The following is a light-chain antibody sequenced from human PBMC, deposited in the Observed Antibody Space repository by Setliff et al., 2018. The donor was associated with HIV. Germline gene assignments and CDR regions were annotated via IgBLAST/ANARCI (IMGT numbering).Light chain of an antibody. CDR1: SSNIGAGFD. CDR3: QSYDNSLSGYV. J-gene: IGLJ1*01. V-gene: IGLV1-40*01. CDR2: DNM. Sequence: QSVLTQPPSVSGAPGQRVTISCTGGSSNIGAGFDVHWYQQLPGTAPKLLIYDNMNRPSGVPDRFSGPKSGTSASLVITGLQTEDEADYYCQSYDNSLSGYVFGTGTKVTVL.